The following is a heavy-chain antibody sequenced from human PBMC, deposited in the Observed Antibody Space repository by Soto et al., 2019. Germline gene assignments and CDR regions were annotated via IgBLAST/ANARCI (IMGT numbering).Heavy chain of an antibody. V-gene: IGHV3-74*01. J-gene: IGHJ4*02. D-gene: IGHD6-19*01. Sequence: EVQLVESGGGLVQPGGSLRLSCAASGFTFSSYWMHWVRQAPGKGLVWVSRINSDGSSTSYADSVKGRFTISRDNAKNTLELQMNSLRAEDTAVYYCARAWAVAGTPVYWGQGTLVTVSS. CDR3: ARAWAVAGTPVY. CDR1: GFTFSSYW. CDR2: INSDGSST.